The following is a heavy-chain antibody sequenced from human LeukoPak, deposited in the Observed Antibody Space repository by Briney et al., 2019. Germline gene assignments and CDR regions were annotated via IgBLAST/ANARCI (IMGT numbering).Heavy chain of an antibody. V-gene: IGHV3-7*04. D-gene: IGHD2/OR15-2a*01. CDR3: VGGSDYFFGPGVDY. Sequence: GGSLRLSCEASGFTFSNYWMAWVRQAPGKGLEWVANTNEDGSGKFYVDSVKGRFTISRDNAENSLYLQMDSLRAEDTAVYYCVGGSDYFFGPGVDYWGQGTLVTVSS. CDR2: TNEDGSGK. CDR1: GFTFSNYW. J-gene: IGHJ4*02.